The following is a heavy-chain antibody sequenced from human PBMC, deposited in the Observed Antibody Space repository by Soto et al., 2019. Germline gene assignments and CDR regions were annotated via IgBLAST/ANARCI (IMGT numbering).Heavy chain of an antibody. J-gene: IGHJ3*02. CDR1: AFTLSSYW. CDR3: ARDYEFGFDI. V-gene: IGHV3-7*01. CDR2: IKPDGSEK. Sequence: EVQLVESGGGLVQPGGSLRLSCEASAFTLSSYWMSWARQAPGKGLEWVANIKPDGSEKYYVDSVKGRFTISRDNTKNSLYLQMSTLRPEDTAIYYCARDYEFGFDIWGQGTLVTVSS. D-gene: IGHD3-22*01.